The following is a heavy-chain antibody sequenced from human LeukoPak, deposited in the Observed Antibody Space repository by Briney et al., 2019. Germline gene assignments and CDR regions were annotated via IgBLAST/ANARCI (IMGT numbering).Heavy chain of an antibody. CDR2: ISYTGNT. V-gene: IGHV4-4*08. Sequence: SETLSLTCTVSGGSISSFYWSWIRQSPGKGLEWIGYISYTGNTNYNPSLKSRVTISVDTSKNQFSLKLSSVTAADTAVYYCAREGGFHSPAGIWGQGTMVTVSS. J-gene: IGHJ3*02. CDR3: AREGGFHSPAGI. CDR1: GGSISSFY. D-gene: IGHD1-26*01.